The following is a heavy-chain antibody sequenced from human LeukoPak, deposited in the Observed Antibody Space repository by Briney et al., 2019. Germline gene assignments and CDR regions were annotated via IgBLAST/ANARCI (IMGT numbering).Heavy chain of an antibody. V-gene: IGHV1-69*13. CDR2: IIPIFGTA. D-gene: IGHD6-13*01. J-gene: IGHJ4*02. CDR3: ARDVGLGIGYSNHYFDY. CDR1: GGTFSSYA. Sequence: ASVKVSCKASGGTFSSYAISWVRQAPGQGLEWMGGIIPIFGTANYAQKFQGRVTITADESTSTAYMELSSLRSEDTAVYYCARDVGLGIGYSNHYFDYWGQGTLVTVSS.